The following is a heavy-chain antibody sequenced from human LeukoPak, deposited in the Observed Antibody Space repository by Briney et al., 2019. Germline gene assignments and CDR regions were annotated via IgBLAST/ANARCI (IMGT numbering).Heavy chain of an antibody. CDR1: WVSVSSNNDA. CDR2: TYYRSTWDI. V-gene: IGHV6-1*01. CDR3: ARTTVVATSIDKYDVFDT. Sequence: SQTLSTPFAISWVSVSSNNDAWNWIRQSASGGVECLGRTYYRSTWDIDYALSVKSRMTLSPDTSKNQFSLQLNSVTPPVSDGYFCARTTVVATSIDKYDVFDTWGQGAMVTVSS. D-gene: IGHD2-21*02. J-gene: IGHJ3*02.